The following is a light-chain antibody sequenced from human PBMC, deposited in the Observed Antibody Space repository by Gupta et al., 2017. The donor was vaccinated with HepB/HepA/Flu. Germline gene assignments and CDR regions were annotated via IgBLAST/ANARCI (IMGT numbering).Light chain of an antibody. J-gene: IGLJ1*01. CDR2: SDN. Sequence: QSVLTQPPSASGTPGQRITIFCSGTNSNIGSNFVSWYQQFPGTAPELLIHSDNKRPSGVPGRFSGSKSGTSASLAISGLQSEDEADYYCAAWDHSLNGYVFGTGTRVTVL. V-gene: IGLV1-44*01. CDR1: NSNIGSNF. CDR3: AAWDHSLNGYV.